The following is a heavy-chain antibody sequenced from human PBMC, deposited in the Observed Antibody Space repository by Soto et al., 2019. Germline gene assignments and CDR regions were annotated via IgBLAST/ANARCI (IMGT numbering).Heavy chain of an antibody. J-gene: IGHJ3*02. CDR2: INHSGST. Sequence: ESLSPPRAVYGGSFSGFFWSRVRQPPRKGLGWVGGINHSGSTNYNPSLKSRVTISVDTSKNQFSLKLSSVTAADTAVYYCARDDIKRSLPNYDFWSGYSGAFDIWGQGTMVTVSS. CDR3: ARDDIKRSLPNYDFWSGYSGAFDI. D-gene: IGHD3-3*01. CDR1: GGSFSGFF. V-gene: IGHV4-34*01.